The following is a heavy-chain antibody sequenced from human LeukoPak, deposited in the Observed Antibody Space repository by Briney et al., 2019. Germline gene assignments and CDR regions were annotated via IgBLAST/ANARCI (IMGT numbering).Heavy chain of an antibody. CDR2: INPNGGGT. CDR1: GYTFTDHY. Sequence: SVKVSCKASGYTFTDHYMHWVRQAPGQGLEWMGWINPNGGGTNYAQRFQGRVSMTRDTSISTAYMELSRLRSDDTAVYYCASTLYSSGWYPDYWGQGTLVTAYS. D-gene: IGHD6-19*01. J-gene: IGHJ4*02. V-gene: IGHV1-2*02. CDR3: ASTLYSSGWYPDY.